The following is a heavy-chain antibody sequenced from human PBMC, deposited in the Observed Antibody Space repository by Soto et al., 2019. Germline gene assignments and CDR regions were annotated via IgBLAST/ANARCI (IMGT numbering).Heavy chain of an antibody. CDR3: ASIAVYYFDY. CDR2: IYYSGST. D-gene: IGHD6-19*01. V-gene: IGHV4-39*01. J-gene: IGHJ4*02. Sequence: SETLSLTCTVSCGSISSSSYYWGWIRQPPGKGLEWIGSIYYSGSTYYNPSLKGRVTISVDTSKNQFSLKLSSVTAADTAVYYCASIAVYYFDYWGQGTLVTVSS. CDR1: CGSISSSSYY.